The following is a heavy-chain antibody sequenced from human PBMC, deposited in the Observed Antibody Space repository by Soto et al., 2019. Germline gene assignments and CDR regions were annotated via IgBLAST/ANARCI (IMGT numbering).Heavy chain of an antibody. V-gene: IGHV3-23*01. CDR3: AKDRGSSYYYDSSGYVDAFDI. CDR1: GFTFSSYA. CDR2: ISGSGGST. J-gene: IGHJ3*02. Sequence: GGSLRLSCAASGFTFSSYAMSWVRQAPGKGLEWVSAISGSGGSTYYADSVKGRFTISRDNSKNTLYLQMNSLRAEDTAVYYCAKDRGSSYYYDSSGYVDAFDIWGQGTMVTVSS. D-gene: IGHD3-22*01.